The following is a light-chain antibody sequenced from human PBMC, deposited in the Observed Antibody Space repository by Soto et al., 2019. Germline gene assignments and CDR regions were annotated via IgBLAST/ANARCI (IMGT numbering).Light chain of an antibody. J-gene: IGKJ4*01. CDR2: DAS. Sequence: DIQMTQSPSSLSASVGDRVTITCRASQSISSNLNWYQQKPGKAPKLLIYDASSLQSGVPSRFSGRGSGTDFTLTISSLQPEHFANYYCQQSYSNPPVTFGGGTQVDIX. CDR3: QQSYSNPPVT. V-gene: IGKV1-39*01. CDR1: QSISSN.